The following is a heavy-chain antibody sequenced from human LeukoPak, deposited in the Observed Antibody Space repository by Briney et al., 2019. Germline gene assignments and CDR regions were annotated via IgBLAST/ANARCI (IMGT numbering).Heavy chain of an antibody. Sequence: SETLSLTCAVYGGSFSGYYWSWIRQPPGKGLEWIGSIYYSGTAYYNRSLKSRVTISVDTSKNQFSLKLSSVTAADTAVYYCARSPEGLWFGESRNWFDPWGQGTLVTVSS. D-gene: IGHD3-10*01. J-gene: IGHJ5*02. CDR1: GGSFSGYY. CDR2: IYYSGTA. V-gene: IGHV4-34*01. CDR3: ARSPEGLWFGESRNWFDP.